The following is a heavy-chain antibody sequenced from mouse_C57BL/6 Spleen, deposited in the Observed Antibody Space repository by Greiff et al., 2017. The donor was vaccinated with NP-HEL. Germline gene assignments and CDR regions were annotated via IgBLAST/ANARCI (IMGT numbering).Heavy chain of an antibody. CDR3: ARSTMAFDY. J-gene: IGHJ2*01. CDR1: GFTFSDYG. Sequence: EVQRVESGGGLVKPGGSLKLSCAASGFTFSDYGMHWVRQAPEKGLEWVAYISSGSSTIYYADTVKGRFTISRDNAKNTLFLQMTSLRSEDTAMYYCARSTMAFDYWGKGTTLTVSS. D-gene: IGHD2-1*01. V-gene: IGHV5-17*01. CDR2: ISSGSSTI.